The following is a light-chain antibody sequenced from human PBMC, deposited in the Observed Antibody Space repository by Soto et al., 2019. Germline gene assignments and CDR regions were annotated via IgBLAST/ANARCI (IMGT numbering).Light chain of an antibody. Sequence: DIQMTQSPSSLSASVGDRVTITCQASQDISNYLNWYQQKPGKAPKLLIYDASNLESGVPSTFSGSGSGTEFTLTISSLQPDDFAVYYCQQYNNWPFTFGQGTRLEI. CDR2: DAS. J-gene: IGKJ5*01. CDR1: QDISNY. V-gene: IGKV1-33*01. CDR3: QQYNNWPFT.